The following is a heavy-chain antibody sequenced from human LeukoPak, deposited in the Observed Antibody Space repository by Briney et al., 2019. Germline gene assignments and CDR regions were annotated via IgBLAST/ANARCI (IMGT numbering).Heavy chain of an antibody. CDR3: AKDRHDYSNSFDY. D-gene: IGHD4-11*01. V-gene: IGHV3-30*18. CDR1: GFTFSTYR. CDR2: ISYDGSNK. Sequence: GGSLRLSCAASGFTFSTYRMHWVRQAPGKGLEWVAVISYDGSNKYYADSVKGRFTISRDNSKNTLYLQMNSLRAEDTAVFYCAKDRHDYSNSFDYWGQGTLVTVSS. J-gene: IGHJ4*02.